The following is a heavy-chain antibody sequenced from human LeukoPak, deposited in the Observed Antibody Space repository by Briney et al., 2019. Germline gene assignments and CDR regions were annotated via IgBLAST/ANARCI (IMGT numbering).Heavy chain of an antibody. J-gene: IGHJ1*01. CDR3: ARDSSEFRSLIPH. D-gene: IGHD2-21*01. CDR1: GYTFTGYY. V-gene: IGHV1-2*04. CDR2: INPNSGGT. Sequence: ASVKVSCQASGYTFTGYYMHWVRQAPGQGLEWMGWINPNSGGTNYAQKFQGWVTMTRDTSISTAYMELSRLRSDDTAVYYCARDSSEFRSLIPHWGQGTLVTVSS.